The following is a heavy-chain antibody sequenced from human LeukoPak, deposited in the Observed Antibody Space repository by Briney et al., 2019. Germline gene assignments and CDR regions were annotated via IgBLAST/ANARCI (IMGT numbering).Heavy chain of an antibody. Sequence: ASVKVSCMASGYTFTSYGISWVRQAPGQGLEWMGWISAYNGNTNYAQKLQGRDTMTTDTSTSTAYMELRSLRSDDTAVYYCARDLRYHNRNPTVTSPIFGYWGQGTLVTVSS. V-gene: IGHV1-18*01. CDR2: ISAYNGNT. D-gene: IGHD1-14*01. J-gene: IGHJ4*02. CDR3: ARDLRYHNRNPTVTSPIFGY. CDR1: GYTFTSYG.